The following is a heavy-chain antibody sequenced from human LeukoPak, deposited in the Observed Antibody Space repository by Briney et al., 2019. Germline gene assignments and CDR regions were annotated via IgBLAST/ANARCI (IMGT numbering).Heavy chain of an antibody. CDR1: GFTFSSYA. D-gene: IGHD4-17*01. CDR3: AKAGYGDSNFDY. Sequence: SGGSLRLSGSASGFTFSSYAMSGVGQAPGKGLEGVSAISGSGGSTYYADSVKGRFTISRDNSNNTLYLQMNSLRAEDTAVYYCAKAGYGDSNFDYWGQGTLVTVSS. V-gene: IGHV3-23*01. CDR2: ISGSGGST. J-gene: IGHJ4*02.